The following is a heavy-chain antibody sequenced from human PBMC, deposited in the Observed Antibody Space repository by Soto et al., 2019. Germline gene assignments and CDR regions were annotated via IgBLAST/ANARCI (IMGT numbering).Heavy chain of an antibody. CDR2: INDSGST. Sequence: QVQLQQWGAGLLKPSETLSLTCAVYGGSFSDYSWTWIRQPPGKGLEWIGDINDSGSTNYTPSLERRVTISRDPSKNRFSLKLSSVTAADTAVYYCARGSHKLHSYDSSGFYHYVDYWGQGSLVTVSS. J-gene: IGHJ4*02. CDR1: GGSFSDYS. V-gene: IGHV4-34*01. D-gene: IGHD3-22*01. CDR3: ARGSHKLHSYDSSGFYHYVDY.